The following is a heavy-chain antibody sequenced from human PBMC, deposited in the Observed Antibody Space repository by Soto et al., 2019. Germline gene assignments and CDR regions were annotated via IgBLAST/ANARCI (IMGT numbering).Heavy chain of an antibody. CDR2: IYYSGST. D-gene: IGHD1-20*01. V-gene: IGHV4-31*03. CDR1: GGSISSGGYY. J-gene: IGHJ4*02. CDR3: ASKPYNWNTWMIY. Sequence: SETLSLTCTVSGGSISSGGYYWSWIRQHPGKGLEWIGYIYYSGSTYYNPSLKSRVTISVDTSKNQFSLNLRSVSAADTAVYYCASKPYNWNTWMIYWGPGILVTVSS.